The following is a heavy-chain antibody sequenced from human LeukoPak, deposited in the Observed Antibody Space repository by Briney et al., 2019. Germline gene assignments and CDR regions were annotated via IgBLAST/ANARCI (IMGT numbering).Heavy chain of an antibody. CDR2: IIPIFGTA. CDR3: ASSLAAAYNWFDP. CDR1: GGTFSSYA. V-gene: IGHV1-69*06. Sequence: ASVKVSCKASGGTFSSYAISWVRQAPGQGLEWMGGIIPIFGTANYAQKFQGRVTTTADKSTSTAYMELSSLRSEDTAVYYCASSLAAAYNWFDPWGQGTLVTVSS. D-gene: IGHD6-13*01. J-gene: IGHJ5*02.